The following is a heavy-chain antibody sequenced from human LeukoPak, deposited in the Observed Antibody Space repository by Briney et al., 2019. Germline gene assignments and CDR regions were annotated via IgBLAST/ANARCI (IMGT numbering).Heavy chain of an antibody. J-gene: IGHJ3*02. Sequence: PGGSLRLSCAASGFTFSSYGMHWVRQAPGKGLEWVAFIRYDGSNKYYADSVKGRFTISRDNSKNTLYLQMNSLRAEDTAVYYCAKDQSWGYDSSGYYLVPDAFDIWGQGTMVTVSS. V-gene: IGHV3-30*02. CDR1: GFTFSSYG. D-gene: IGHD3-22*01. CDR2: IRYDGSNK. CDR3: AKDQSWGYDSSGYYLVPDAFDI.